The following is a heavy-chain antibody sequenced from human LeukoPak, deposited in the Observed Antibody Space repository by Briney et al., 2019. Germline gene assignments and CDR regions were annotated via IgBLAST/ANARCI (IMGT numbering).Heavy chain of an antibody. V-gene: IGHV3-53*01. D-gene: IGHD3-22*01. CDR1: GFTASSNY. J-gene: IGHJ4*02. CDR3: ARNYDSSGYYYVGVDY. CDR2: IYSDDRT. Sequence: GGSLRLSCAASGFTASSNYMSWVRQAPGKGLEWVSVIYSDDRTYYADSVKGRFTISRDNAKNSLYLQMNSLRDEDTAVYYCARNYDSSGYYYVGVDYWGQGTLVTVSS.